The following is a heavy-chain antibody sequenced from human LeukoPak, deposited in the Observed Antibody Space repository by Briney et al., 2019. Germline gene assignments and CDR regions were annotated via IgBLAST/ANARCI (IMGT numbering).Heavy chain of an antibody. CDR2: ISGSGLGGAT. V-gene: IGHV3-64*04. Sequence: PGGSLRLSCSTSGFTFSIYTMYWVRQAPGKGLEHVSTISGSGLGGATYYADSAKGRFTISRDNSKNTLYLQMNSLRAEDTAVYYCARDNFHMVLGIYYYYYGMDVWGQGTTVTVSS. CDR1: GFTFSIYT. J-gene: IGHJ6*02. D-gene: IGHD2-8*02. CDR3: ARDNFHMVLGIYYYYYGMDV.